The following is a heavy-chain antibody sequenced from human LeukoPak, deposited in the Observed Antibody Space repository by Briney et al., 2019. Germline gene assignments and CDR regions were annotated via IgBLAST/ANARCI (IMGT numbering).Heavy chain of an antibody. J-gene: IGHJ3*02. D-gene: IGHD6-19*01. CDR1: GGSISSSDFY. V-gene: IGHV4-39*07. CDR3: ARRGGIAMADTSAFDI. CDR2: LYYSGST. Sequence: SETLSLTCSVSGGSISSSDFYWGWIRQTPGKGLEWIGSLYYSGSTYYNPSLKSRVTISVDTSKNQFSLKLSSVTAADTAVYYCARRGGIAMADTSAFDIWGQGTMVTVSS.